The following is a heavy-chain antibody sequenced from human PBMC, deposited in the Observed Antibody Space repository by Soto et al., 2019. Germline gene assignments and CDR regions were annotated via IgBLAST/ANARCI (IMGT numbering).Heavy chain of an antibody. CDR1: GYSFTSYW. J-gene: IGHJ6*02. Sequence: GESLKISCKGSGYSFTSYWIGWVRQMPGKGLEWMGIIYPGDSDTRYSPSFQGQVTISADKSISTAYLQWSSLKASDTAMYYCARLGADIVVVPAATHNSYYYYGMDVWGQGTTVTVSS. D-gene: IGHD2-2*01. CDR2: IYPGDSDT. V-gene: IGHV5-51*01. CDR3: ARLGADIVVVPAATHNSYYYYGMDV.